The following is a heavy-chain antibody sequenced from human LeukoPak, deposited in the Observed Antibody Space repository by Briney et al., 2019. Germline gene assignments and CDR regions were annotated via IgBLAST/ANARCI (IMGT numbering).Heavy chain of an antibody. V-gene: IGHV3-23*01. D-gene: IGHD3-3*01. CDR2: ISGSGTST. CDR1: GFSFSKYA. Sequence: PGGSLRLSCAASGFSFSKYAMSWVRQAPGKGLEWVSTISGSGTSTYYANSVKGRFTISRDNYNSTLYLQMNSLRAEDTAVYYCAKRVEAYYDFWSGQPYDYWGQGTLVTVSS. CDR3: AKRVEAYYDFWSGQPYDY. J-gene: IGHJ4*02.